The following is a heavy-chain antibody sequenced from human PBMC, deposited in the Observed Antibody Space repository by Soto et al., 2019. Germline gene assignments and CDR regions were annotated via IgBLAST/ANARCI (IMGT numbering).Heavy chain of an antibody. V-gene: IGHV4-34*01. CDR3: ARYEVDTAMAADY. J-gene: IGHJ4*02. D-gene: IGHD5-18*01. Sequence: QVQLQQWGAGLLKPSETLSLTCAVYGGSFSGYYWSWIRQPPGKGLEWIGEINHSGSTNYNPSLKSRVTISVDTSKNQFSLKLSSVTAADTAVYYCARYEVDTAMAADYWGQGTLVTVSS. CDR2: INHSGST. CDR1: GGSFSGYY.